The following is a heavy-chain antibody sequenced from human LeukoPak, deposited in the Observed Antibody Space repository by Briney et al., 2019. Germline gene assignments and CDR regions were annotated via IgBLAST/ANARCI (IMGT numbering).Heavy chain of an antibody. Sequence: ASVKVSCKASGYTFTGYYMHWVRQAPGQGLEWMGWINPNSGGTNYAQKFQGRVTMTRDTPISTAYMELSRLRSDDTAVYYCATGPVLLWFGERFDYWGQGTLVTVSS. CDR1: GYTFTGYY. CDR2: INPNSGGT. CDR3: ATGPVLLWFGERFDY. J-gene: IGHJ4*02. D-gene: IGHD3-10*01. V-gene: IGHV1-2*02.